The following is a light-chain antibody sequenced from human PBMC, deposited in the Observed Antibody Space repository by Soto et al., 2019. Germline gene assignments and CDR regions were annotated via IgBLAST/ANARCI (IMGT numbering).Light chain of an antibody. CDR1: QSVSRS. V-gene: IGKV3-20*01. Sequence: EIVLTQSPGTLSLSPGERATLSCRASQSVSRSLAWYQQKPGQAPRLLIYGASSRATGIPDRFSGSGSGTDFTLAISRLEPEDFAVYYCQQYGSSPPLTFGGGTKVEIK. CDR2: GAS. J-gene: IGKJ4*01. CDR3: QQYGSSPPLT.